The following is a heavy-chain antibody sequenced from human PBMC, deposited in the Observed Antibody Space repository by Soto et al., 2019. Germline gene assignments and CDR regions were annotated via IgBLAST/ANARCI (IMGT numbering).Heavy chain of an antibody. D-gene: IGHD6-13*01. V-gene: IGHV4-31*03. CDR2: IYYSGST. CDR3: ARGGSDSSMYNWFDP. Sequence: QVQLQESGPGLVKPSQTLSLTCTVSGGSISSGGYYWSWIRQHPGKGLEWIGYIYYSGSTYYNPSLKSRVTISVDTSKNQFSLKLSSGTAADTAVYYCARGGSDSSMYNWFDPWGQGTLVTVSS. J-gene: IGHJ5*02. CDR1: GGSISSGGYY.